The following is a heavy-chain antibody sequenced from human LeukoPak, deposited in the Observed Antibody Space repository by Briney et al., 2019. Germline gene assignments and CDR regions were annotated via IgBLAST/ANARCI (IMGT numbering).Heavy chain of an antibody. D-gene: IGHD3-10*01. J-gene: IGHJ4*02. CDR2: IYSGGST. CDR1: GFTVSSNY. CDR3: ARGEYGSGSYHIDY. Sequence: GGSLRLSCAASGFTVSSNYMSWVRQAPGKGLEWVSVIYSGGSTYYADSVKGRFTISRDNAKNSLYLQMNSLRAEDTAVYYCARGEYGSGSYHIDYWGQGTLVTVSS. V-gene: IGHV3-53*01.